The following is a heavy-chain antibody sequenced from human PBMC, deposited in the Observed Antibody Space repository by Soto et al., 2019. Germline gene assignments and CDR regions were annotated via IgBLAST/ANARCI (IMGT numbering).Heavy chain of an antibody. Sequence: PSETLSLTCTVSGGSISSYYWSWIRQPAGKGLEWIGRIYTSGSTNYNPSLKSRVTMSVDTSKNQFSLKLSSVTAADTAVYYCARALPRGYSYGYFQYYFDYWGQGTLVTVS. J-gene: IGHJ4*02. CDR1: GGSISSYY. V-gene: IGHV4-4*07. D-gene: IGHD5-18*01. CDR3: ARALPRGYSYGYFQYYFDY. CDR2: IYTSGST.